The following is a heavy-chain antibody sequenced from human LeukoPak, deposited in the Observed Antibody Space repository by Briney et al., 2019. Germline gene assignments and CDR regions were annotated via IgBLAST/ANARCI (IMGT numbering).Heavy chain of an antibody. D-gene: IGHD3-10*01. CDR3: ARGVPSGVDYFDY. CDR2: IKEDGSEK. V-gene: IGHV3-7*01. Sequence: QSGGSLRLSCAASGFTFSSYAMIWDRQAPGKGLEWVANIKEDGSEKYYVDSVKGRFTISRDNAKNSLFLQMNSLRVEDTAVYYCARGVPSGVDYFDYWGQGILVTVSS. J-gene: IGHJ4*02. CDR1: GFTFSSYA.